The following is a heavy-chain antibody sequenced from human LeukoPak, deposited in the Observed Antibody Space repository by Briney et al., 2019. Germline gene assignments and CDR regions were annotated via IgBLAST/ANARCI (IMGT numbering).Heavy chain of an antibody. J-gene: IGHJ3*02. V-gene: IGHV4-59*01. CDR2: IYSSGST. CDR1: GASMTTYY. D-gene: IGHD1-20*01. Sequence: PSETLSLTCTVSGASMTTYYWGWIRQPPGKGLEWVAYIYSSGSTNYNPSLKSRLTISIDTSKKQFSLKMSSVTAADTALYYCARLPAARLISGAFDIWGQGTMVTVSS. CDR3: ARLPAARLISGAFDI.